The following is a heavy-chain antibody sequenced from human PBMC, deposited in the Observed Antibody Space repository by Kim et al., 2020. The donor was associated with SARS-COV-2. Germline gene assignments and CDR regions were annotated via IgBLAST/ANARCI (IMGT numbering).Heavy chain of an antibody. D-gene: IGHD2-15*01. CDR3: ARGGVVVAATPPYWYFDL. V-gene: IGHV1-69*13. Sequence: SVKVSCKASGGTFSSYAISWVRQAPGQGLEWMGGIIPIFGTANYAQKFQGRVTITADGSTSTAYMELSSLRCEDTAVYYCARGGVVVAATPPYWYFDLWGRGTLVTVSS. CDR1: GGTFSSYA. CDR2: IIPIFGTA. J-gene: IGHJ2*01.